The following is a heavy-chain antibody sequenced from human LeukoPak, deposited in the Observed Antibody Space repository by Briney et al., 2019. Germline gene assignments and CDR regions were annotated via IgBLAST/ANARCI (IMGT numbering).Heavy chain of an antibody. CDR1: GFTFSSYS. D-gene: IGHD4-17*01. Sequence: GGSLRLSCAASGFTFSSYSMNWVRQAPGKGLEWVSSISSSSSYIYYADSVKGRFTISRDNAKNSLYLQMNSLRAEDTAVYYCARGGGPTVTTPAYGGKEPLVTVPS. CDR2: ISSSSSYI. V-gene: IGHV3-21*01. CDR3: ARGGGPTVTTPAY. J-gene: IGHJ4*02.